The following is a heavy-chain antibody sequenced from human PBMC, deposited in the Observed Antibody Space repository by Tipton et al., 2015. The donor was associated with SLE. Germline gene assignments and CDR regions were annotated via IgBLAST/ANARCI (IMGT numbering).Heavy chain of an antibody. V-gene: IGHV4-4*02. CDR1: GGSISSYNW. CDR2: IYHSGST. Sequence: TLSLTCAVSGGSISSYNWWHWVRQPPGEGLEWIGEIYHSGSTKYNLSLKSRVTISVDTSKNQFSLKLSSVTAADTAVYYCARDSGLEPTGYWGQGTLVTVYS. J-gene: IGHJ4*02. D-gene: IGHD1-1*01. CDR3: ARDSGLEPTGY.